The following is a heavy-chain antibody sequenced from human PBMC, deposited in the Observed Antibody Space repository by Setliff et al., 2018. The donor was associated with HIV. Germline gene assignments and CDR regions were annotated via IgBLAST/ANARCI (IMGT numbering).Heavy chain of an antibody. V-gene: IGHV4-59*01. CDR1: SDSIRFYY. D-gene: IGHD5-18*01. CDR3: ARDSGGYNYGFAVGSFDY. CDR2: IYYTGST. Sequence: SETLSLTCTVSSDSIRFYYWTWIRQPPGKGLEWIGNIYYTGSTNYNPSLKSRITISIDTSKSQFSLKLTAVAAADTAVYYCARDSGGYNYGFAVGSFDYWGQGALVTVSS. J-gene: IGHJ4*02.